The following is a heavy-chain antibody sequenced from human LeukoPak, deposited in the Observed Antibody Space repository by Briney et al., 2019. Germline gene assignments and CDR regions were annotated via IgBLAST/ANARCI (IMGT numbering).Heavy chain of an antibody. D-gene: IGHD2-8*01. V-gene: IGHV4-61*01. J-gene: IGHJ3*02. CDR1: GGSVSSGSYY. Sequence: SETLSLTCTVSGGSVSSGSYYWNWIRQPPGKGLEWIGYIYYGGSTNYNPSLKSRVTISVDTSKNQFSLKLSSVTAADTAVYYCARGVMDHGAFNIWGQGTMVTVSS. CDR3: ARGVMDHGAFNI. CDR2: IYYGGST.